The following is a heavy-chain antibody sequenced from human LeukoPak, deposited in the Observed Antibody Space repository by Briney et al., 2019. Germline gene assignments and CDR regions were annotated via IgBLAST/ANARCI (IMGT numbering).Heavy chain of an antibody. Sequence: SETLSLTCAVYGGSFSGYYWSWIRQPPGKGLEWIGEINHSGSTNYNPSLKSRVTISVDTSKNQLSMKLSSVTAADTAVYYCARATNNYDFWSGYQFDPWGQGTLVTVSS. D-gene: IGHD3-3*01. J-gene: IGHJ5*02. CDR1: GGSFSGYY. V-gene: IGHV4-34*01. CDR3: ARATNNYDFWSGYQFDP. CDR2: INHSGST.